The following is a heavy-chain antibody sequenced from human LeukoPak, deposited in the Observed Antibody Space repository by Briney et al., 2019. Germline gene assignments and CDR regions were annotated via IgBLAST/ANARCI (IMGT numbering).Heavy chain of an antibody. J-gene: IGHJ4*02. CDR2: ISYDGSKK. Sequence: GGSLRLSCAASGFTFSNYGMFWVRQAPGKGLEWVAVISYDGSKKYYADSVQGRFTISRDNSKNTVYLQIDSLGVEDTAVYYCVKDDHYGSGSYYFDSWGQGTLVTVSS. V-gene: IGHV3-30*18. CDR3: VKDDHYGSGSYYFDS. D-gene: IGHD3-10*01. CDR1: GFTFSNYG.